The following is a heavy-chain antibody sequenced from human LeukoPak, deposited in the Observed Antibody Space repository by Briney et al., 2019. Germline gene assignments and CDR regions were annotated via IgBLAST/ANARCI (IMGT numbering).Heavy chain of an antibody. V-gene: IGHV3-23*01. CDR1: GFTFSNYA. Sequence: GAFLRLSCAASGFTFSNYAMTWVRQAPGKGLERVSLISGSDSRTYHADSVKGRFTISRDNSKNTLYLQMDSLRAEDTAVYYCAKARFPKGYDSSGGFDYWGQGTLVTVSS. D-gene: IGHD3-22*01. CDR2: ISGSDSRT. J-gene: IGHJ4*02. CDR3: AKARFPKGYDSSGGFDY.